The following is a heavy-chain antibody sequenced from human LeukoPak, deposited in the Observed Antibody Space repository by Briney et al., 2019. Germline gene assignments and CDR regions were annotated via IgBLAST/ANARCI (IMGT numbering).Heavy chain of an antibody. CDR1: GFTFNSYS. V-gene: IGHV3-48*04. J-gene: IGHJ4*02. D-gene: IGHD1-26*01. Sequence: PGGSLRLSFAVSGFTFNSYSMNWVRQAPGKGLEWVSYISNSGSTMYYADSVKGRFTISRDNAKNSLYLQMNSLRAEDTALYYCARDTVGVTDYWGQGTLVTVSS. CDR2: ISNSGSTM. CDR3: ARDTVGVTDY.